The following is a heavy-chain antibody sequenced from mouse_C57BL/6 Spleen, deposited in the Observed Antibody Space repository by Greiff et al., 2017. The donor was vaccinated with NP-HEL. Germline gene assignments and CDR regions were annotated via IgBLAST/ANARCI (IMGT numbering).Heavy chain of an antibody. Sequence: VQLQQSGPGLVQPSQSLSITCTVSGFSLTSYGVHWVRQSPGKGLEWLGVIWRGGSTDYNAAFMSRLSITKDNSKSQVFFKMNSLQADDTAIYYCAKNWGTTVVAYYYAMDYWGQGTSVTVSS. V-gene: IGHV2-5*01. CDR3: AKNWGTTVVAYYYAMDY. D-gene: IGHD1-1*01. CDR1: GFSLTSYG. J-gene: IGHJ4*01. CDR2: IWRGGST.